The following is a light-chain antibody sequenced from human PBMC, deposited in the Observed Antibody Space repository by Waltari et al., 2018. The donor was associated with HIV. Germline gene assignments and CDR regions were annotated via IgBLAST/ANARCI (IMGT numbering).Light chain of an antibody. V-gene: IGLV3-16*01. J-gene: IGLJ2*01. CDR1: AFPKKY. CDR2: KDS. CDR3: LSADSSGTYVV. Sequence: SYELTQPPSVSVSLGQMSRITCSGEAFPKKYAYLYQQKPGQFPVLVIYKDSERPSGIPERFSGSSSGTIVTLTISGVQAEDEADYYCLSADSSGTYVVFGGGTKLTVL.